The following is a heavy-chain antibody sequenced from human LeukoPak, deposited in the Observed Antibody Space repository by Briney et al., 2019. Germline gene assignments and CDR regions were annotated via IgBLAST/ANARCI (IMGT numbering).Heavy chain of an antibody. Sequence: GGSLRLSCAASGFTFSSYWMSWVRQTPGEGLEYLANINQVGSQTYYMDSVKGRLTISRDNAKNSLYLQMNSLRAEDTAVYYCATNSGKRFDYWGQGTLVTVSS. CDR2: INQVGSQT. J-gene: IGHJ4*02. V-gene: IGHV3-7*01. CDR1: GFTFSSYW. CDR3: ATNSGKRFDY. D-gene: IGHD1-1*01.